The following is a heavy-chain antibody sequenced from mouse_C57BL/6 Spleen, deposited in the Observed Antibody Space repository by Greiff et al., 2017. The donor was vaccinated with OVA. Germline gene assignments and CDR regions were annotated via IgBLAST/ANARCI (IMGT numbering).Heavy chain of an antibody. J-gene: IGHJ1*03. V-gene: IGHV1-59*01. CDR3: ARPVLRGVGGPLGYFDV. Sequence: QVQLQQPGAELVRPGTSVKLSCKASGYTFTSYWMHWVKQRPGQGLEWIGVIDPSDSYTNYNQKFKGKATLTVDTSSSTAYMQLSSLTSEDSAVYYCARPVLRGVGGPLGYFDVGGTGTTVTVSS. D-gene: IGHD1-1*01. CDR1: GYTFTSYW. CDR2: IDPSDSYT.